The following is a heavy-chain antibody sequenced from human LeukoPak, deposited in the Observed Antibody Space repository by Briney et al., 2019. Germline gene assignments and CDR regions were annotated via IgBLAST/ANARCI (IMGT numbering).Heavy chain of an antibody. CDR2: IRGSGGST. CDR1: GFTFSNYA. Sequence: GGSLRLSCAASGFTFSNYAVSWVRQPPGKGLEWVPAIRGSGGSTYYADSVKGRFTISRDNSKNTLYLQMNSLRAEDTAVYYCAKDFHPCSGVTCYSEYFQNWGQGTLVTVSS. V-gene: IGHV3-23*01. CDR3: AKDFHPCSGVTCYSEYFQN. J-gene: IGHJ1*01. D-gene: IGHD2-15*01.